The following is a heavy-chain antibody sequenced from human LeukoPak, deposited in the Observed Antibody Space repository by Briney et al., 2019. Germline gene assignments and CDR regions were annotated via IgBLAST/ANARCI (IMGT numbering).Heavy chain of an antibody. D-gene: IGHD2-21*02. J-gene: IGHJ6*03. CDR2: SWYSGIT. Sequence: SETLSLTCTVSGGSLSSSSYYGGWVRQPPGEGLEWIGSSWYSGITYYNPSLMHQVTISVDTSNNQFYLKLSSETHADTAVDDCARVCDPVFILGYYYYMDVWGKGTTVTVSS. V-gene: IGHV4-39*07. CDR3: ARVCDPVFILGYYYYMDV. CDR1: GGSLSSSSYY.